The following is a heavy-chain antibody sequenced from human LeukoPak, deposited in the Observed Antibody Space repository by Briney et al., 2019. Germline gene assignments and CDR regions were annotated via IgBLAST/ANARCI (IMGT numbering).Heavy chain of an antibody. CDR3: AKSVVNSGTYIPFDF. D-gene: IGHD1-26*01. J-gene: IGHJ4*02. CDR1: GFTFSSYG. Sequence: GGTLRLSCAASGFTFSSYGMSWVRQAPGKGLEWVSAISGSGGSTYYADSVKGRFTISSDNSKNTLYLQMNSLRAEDTAVYYCAKSVVNSGTYIPFDFWGQGTLVTVSS. CDR2: ISGSGGST. V-gene: IGHV3-23*01.